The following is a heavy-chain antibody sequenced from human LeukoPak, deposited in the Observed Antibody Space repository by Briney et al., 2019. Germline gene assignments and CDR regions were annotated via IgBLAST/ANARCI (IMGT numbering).Heavy chain of an antibody. V-gene: IGHV4-59*01. CDR2: IHHSGNT. CDR3: AKYVWGSYPTFEDY. J-gene: IGHJ4*02. Sequence: SETLSLTCTVSGGSISSSYWSWIRQSPGKGLEWVGYIHHSGNTNSNPPLKSRVTISVDTPKNQFSLKLSSVTAADTAVYYCAKYVWGSYPTFEDYWGQGTLVTVSS. D-gene: IGHD3-16*02. CDR1: GGSISSSY.